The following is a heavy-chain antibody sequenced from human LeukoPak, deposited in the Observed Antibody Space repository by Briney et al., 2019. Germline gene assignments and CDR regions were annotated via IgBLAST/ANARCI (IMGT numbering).Heavy chain of an antibody. CDR2: ISSSGSTI. J-gene: IGHJ6*03. Sequence: GGSLRLSCAACVFTLSSYEMNWVRQAPGKGLEWVSDISSSGSTIYYADSVKGRFTISRDNAKNSLYLQMNSLRAEDTAVYYCARAERSYYYYYYYMDVWGKGTTVTVSS. V-gene: IGHV3-48*03. CDR1: VFTLSSYE. CDR3: ARAERSYYYYYYYMDV.